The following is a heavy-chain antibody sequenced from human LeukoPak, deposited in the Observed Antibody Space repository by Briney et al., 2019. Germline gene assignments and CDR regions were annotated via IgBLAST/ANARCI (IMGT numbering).Heavy chain of an antibody. D-gene: IGHD1-1*01. Sequence: GGSLRLSCAASGFTFSDYSMNWVRQAPGKGPEWVSSISRRSRHLYYAGSVKGRFTISRDNAKNSLYLQMNSLRAEDMAVYYCVRDLMGAGGTTAYFHHWGQGTLVTVSS. J-gene: IGHJ1*01. CDR3: VRDLMGAGGTTAYFHH. V-gene: IGHV3-21*01. CDR2: ISRRSRHL. CDR1: GFTFSDYS.